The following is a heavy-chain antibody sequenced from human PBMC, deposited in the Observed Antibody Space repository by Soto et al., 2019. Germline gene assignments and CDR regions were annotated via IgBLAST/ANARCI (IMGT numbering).Heavy chain of an antibody. CDR2: VYATGTT. V-gene: IGHV4-4*07. CDR3: VRDGSKSLRDWFDP. Sequence: SETLSLTCNVSGGSISKFYWAWIRKTAGNGLEWMGRVYATGTTDYNPSLRSRVAMSVDISKKTFSLRLRSVTGADSGVYYCVRDGSKSLRDWFDPWGQGGLVTVSS. CDR1: GGSISKFY. J-gene: IGHJ5*02.